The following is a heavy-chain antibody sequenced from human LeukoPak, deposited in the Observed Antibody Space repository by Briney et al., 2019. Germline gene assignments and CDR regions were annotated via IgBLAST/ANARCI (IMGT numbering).Heavy chain of an antibody. J-gene: IGHJ4*02. CDR3: ARYCTFRTCSGTKFDS. CDR1: GFTFSSYG. CDR2: IRYDGNNK. V-gene: IGHV3-30*02. D-gene: IGHD1-1*01. Sequence: GGSLRLSCAASGFTFSSYGMHWVRQAPGKGLEWVAFIRYDGNNKYYADSVRGRFTISRDNAKNSLYLQMNSLRAEDSAVYYCARYCTFRTCSGTKFDSWGQGTLVTVSS.